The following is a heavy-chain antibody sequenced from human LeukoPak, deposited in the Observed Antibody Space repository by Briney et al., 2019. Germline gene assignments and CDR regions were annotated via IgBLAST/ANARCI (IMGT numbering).Heavy chain of an antibody. CDR3: ARVANMIVVERFFDY. CDR1: RDTFTIYG. V-gene: IGHV1-18*01. CDR2: ISAYNGNT. D-gene: IGHD3-22*01. Sequence: AAVKVSSKASRDTFTIYGISWVRQAPGQGLGWMGWISAYNGNTNNAQKLQGRVTTTTDTSTSTAYMALRSLRSDDKAVYYCARVANMIVVERFFDYWGQGTLVTVSS. J-gene: IGHJ4*02.